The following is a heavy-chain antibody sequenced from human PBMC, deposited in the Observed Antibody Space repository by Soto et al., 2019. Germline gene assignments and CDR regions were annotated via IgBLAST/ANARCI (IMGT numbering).Heavy chain of an antibody. J-gene: IGHJ4*02. V-gene: IGHV4-4*02. CDR3: ARSEATGLDY. CDR2: AHHSGRT. CDR1: GGSMSSSNW. D-gene: IGHD1-26*01. Sequence: QVQLQESGPGLVKPSGTLSLTCTVSGGSMSSSNWWKLVRQSPGKGLEWIGEAHHSGRTNYNPSLKSRVTISVDKSKNHFSLKLSSVTAADTAVYYCARSEATGLDYWGQGTLVTVSS.